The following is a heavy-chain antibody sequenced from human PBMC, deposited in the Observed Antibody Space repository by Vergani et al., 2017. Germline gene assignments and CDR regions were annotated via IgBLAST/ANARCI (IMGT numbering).Heavy chain of an antibody. CDR3: ASNPRLGGDVVDS. CDR1: GGSLSRDNW. J-gene: IGHJ4*02. Sequence: QVPLQQCCPGLVTPSGTLSLTCAVYGGSLSRDNWWNWVRQAPGKGLQCIGEIHRSRSTNYNPSLRRRVTISLDKSKNQFSLKLTSVNAADTAVYFCASNPRLGGDVVDSWGQGTLVTVSS. D-gene: IGHD3-16*01. V-gene: IGHV4-4*02. CDR2: IHRSRST.